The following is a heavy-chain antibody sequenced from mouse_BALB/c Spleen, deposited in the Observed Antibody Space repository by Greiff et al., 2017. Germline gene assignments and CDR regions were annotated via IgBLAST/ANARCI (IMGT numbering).Heavy chain of an antibody. V-gene: IGHV1-69*02. CDR3: TRRRDALYAMDD. D-gene: IGHD3-3*01. CDR1: GYTFTSYW. CDR2: IYPSDSYT. J-gene: IGHJ4*01. Sequence: QVQLQQSGAELVRPGASVKLSCKASGYTFTSYWINWVKQRPGQGLEWIGNIYPSDSYTNYNQKFKDKATLTVDKSSSTAYMQLSSPTSEDSAVYYCTRRRDALYAMDDWGQGTSVTVSS.